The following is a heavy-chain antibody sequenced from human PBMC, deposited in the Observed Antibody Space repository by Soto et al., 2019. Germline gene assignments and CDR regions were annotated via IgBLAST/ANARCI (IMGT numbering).Heavy chain of an antibody. V-gene: IGHV4-39*01. Sequence: PSETLSLTCTVSGGSISSSSYYWGWIRQPPGKGLEWIGSIYYSGSTYYNPSLKSRVTISVDTSKNQFSLKLSSVTAADTAVYYCASSRYYYYGMDVWGQGTTVTVSS. CDR1: GGSISSSSYY. CDR3: ASSRYYYYGMDV. J-gene: IGHJ6*02. CDR2: IYYSGST.